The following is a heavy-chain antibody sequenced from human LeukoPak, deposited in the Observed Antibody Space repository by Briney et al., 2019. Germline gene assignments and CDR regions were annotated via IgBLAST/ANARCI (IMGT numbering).Heavy chain of an antibody. V-gene: IGHV3-23*01. J-gene: IGHJ5*02. Sequence: GGSLRLSCAASGFTFSSYAMSWVRQAPGKGLEWVSAISGSGGSTYYADSVKGRFTISRDNSKNSLYLQMNSLRTEDTALYYCAKDLFCGSGSYHNWFDPWGQGTLVTVSS. CDR2: ISGSGGST. CDR1: GFTFSSYA. CDR3: AKDLFCGSGSYHNWFDP. D-gene: IGHD3-10*01.